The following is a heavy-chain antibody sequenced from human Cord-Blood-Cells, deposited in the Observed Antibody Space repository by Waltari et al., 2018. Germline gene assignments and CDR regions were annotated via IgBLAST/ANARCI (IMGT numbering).Heavy chain of an antibody. CDR2: IYHSGST. J-gene: IGHJ4*02. CDR3: ARALVVPAATFDY. Sequence: QVQLQESGPGLVKPSETLSLTCAVSGYSISSGYYWGWIRQPPGKGLEWIGSIYHSGSTSYNPPLKSRVTISVDTAKNQFSLKLSAVTAADTAVYYCARALVVPAATFDYWGQGTLVTVSS. CDR1: GYSISSGYY. D-gene: IGHD2-2*01. V-gene: IGHV4-38-2*01.